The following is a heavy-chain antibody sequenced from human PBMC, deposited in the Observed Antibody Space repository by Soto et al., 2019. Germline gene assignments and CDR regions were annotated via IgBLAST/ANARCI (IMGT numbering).Heavy chain of an antibody. CDR3: AKDNGYYYDRSGYIDY. Sequence: GSLRLSCAAAGFTFDEYAMRFVRQAPGKGLEWVSLISWDGGSTIYTDSVKGRFTISRDNSKNSLYLQMNSLRAEDTALYYCAKDNGYYYDRSGYIDYWGQRTLVTVSS. J-gene: IGHJ4*02. V-gene: IGHV3-43D*04. D-gene: IGHD3-22*01. CDR1: GFTFDEYA. CDR2: ISWDGGST.